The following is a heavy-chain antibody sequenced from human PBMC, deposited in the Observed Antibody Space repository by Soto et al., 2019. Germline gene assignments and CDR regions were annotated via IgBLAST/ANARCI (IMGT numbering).Heavy chain of an antibody. D-gene: IGHD1-1*01. CDR3: AKDWAPQQYNWFDP. CDR2: ITGSGTSS. CDR1: GFTFSSYA. V-gene: IGHV3-23*01. Sequence: GGSLRLSCAASGFTFSSYAMSWVRQPPGKEPEWVSTITGSGTSSWYADSVKGRFTISRDNSKNTLYLQMDSLRAEDTALYYCAKDWAPQQYNWFDPWGQGALVTVSS. J-gene: IGHJ5*02.